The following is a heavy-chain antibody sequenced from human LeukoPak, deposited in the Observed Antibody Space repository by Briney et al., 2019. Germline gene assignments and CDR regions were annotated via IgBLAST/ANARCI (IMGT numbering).Heavy chain of an antibody. CDR2: ISGSSSST. CDR1: GFTFSSYS. V-gene: IGHV3-23*01. J-gene: IGHJ6*01. D-gene: IGHD2-2*01. Sequence: PGGSLRLSCAASGFTFSSYSMNWVRQAPGKGLEWVSAISGSSSSTYYADSVKGRFTISRDNSKNTLYLQMNSLRAEDTAVYYCAKALFLACRSTSCSLDVWGKGTTVTVYS. CDR3: AKALFLACRSTSCSLDV.